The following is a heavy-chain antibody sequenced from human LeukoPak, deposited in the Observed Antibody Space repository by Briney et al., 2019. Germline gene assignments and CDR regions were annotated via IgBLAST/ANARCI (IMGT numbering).Heavy chain of an antibody. Sequence: GGSLRLSCAASGFPFDDYGMSWVRLAPGKGQEWVSGVSWNGAYTEYADSVRGRFTISRDNAKKSLYLQMNSLRVDDTALYYCARRKGPYGSGTYYDSWGQGTLVSVSS. CDR2: VSWNGAYT. CDR1: GFPFDDYG. V-gene: IGHV3-20*04. CDR3: ARRKGPYGSGTYYDS. J-gene: IGHJ4*02. D-gene: IGHD3-10*01.